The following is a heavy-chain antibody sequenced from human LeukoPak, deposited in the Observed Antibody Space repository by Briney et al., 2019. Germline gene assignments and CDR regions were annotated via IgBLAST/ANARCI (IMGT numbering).Heavy chain of an antibody. CDR1: GFTFSSYA. CDR3: ARELFSGSYYQAGAFDI. D-gene: IGHD1-26*01. Sequence: GGSLRLSCAASGFTFSSYAMSWVRQAPGRGLEWVSAISGSGGSTYYADSAKGRFTISRDNSKNTLYLQMNSLRAEDTAVYYCARELFSGSYYQAGAFDIWGQGTMVTVSS. CDR2: ISGSGGST. J-gene: IGHJ3*02. V-gene: IGHV3-23*01.